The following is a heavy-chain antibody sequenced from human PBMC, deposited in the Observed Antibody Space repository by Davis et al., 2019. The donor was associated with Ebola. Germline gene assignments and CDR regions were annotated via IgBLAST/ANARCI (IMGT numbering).Heavy chain of an antibody. CDR3: ARLSWVVVVAATSGWFDP. J-gene: IGHJ5*02. CDR1: GYSFTSYW. CDR2: IYPGDSDT. Sequence: GESLKISCKGSGYSFTSYWIGWVRQMPGKGLEWMGIIYPGDSDTRYSPSFQGQVTISADKSISTAYLQWSSLKAPDTAMYYCARLSWVVVVAATSGWFDPWGQGTLVTVSS. V-gene: IGHV5-51*01. D-gene: IGHD2-15*01.